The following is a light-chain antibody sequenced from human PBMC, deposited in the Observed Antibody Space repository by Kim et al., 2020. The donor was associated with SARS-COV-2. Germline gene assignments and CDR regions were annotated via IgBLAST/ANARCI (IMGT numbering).Light chain of an antibody. Sequence: SACVGDRVTITGRVSQSIGNWLAWYQQKPGKAPKRLIHRASSLQSGVPPRFSDSGSGTEFSLTIASLRPDDIATYYCQQSYSYSSFGQGTKVDIK. CDR3: QQSYSYSS. CDR2: RAS. J-gene: IGKJ2*01. V-gene: IGKV1-5*03. CDR1: QSIGNW.